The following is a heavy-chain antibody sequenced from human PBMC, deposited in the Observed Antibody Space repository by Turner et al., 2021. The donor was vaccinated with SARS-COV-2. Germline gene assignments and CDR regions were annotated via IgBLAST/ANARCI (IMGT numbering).Heavy chain of an antibody. D-gene: IGHD6-19*01. CDR1: GFTVSSNY. V-gene: IGHV3-53*01. CDR3: ARGYSSGWYQRGAFDI. J-gene: IGHJ3*02. CDR2: IYSGGST. Sequence: EVQLVESGGGLIQPGGSLRPSCAASGFTVSSNYMSWVRQAPGKGVEWVSVIYSGGSTYYADSVKGRFTISRDNSKNTLYLQMNSLRAEDTAVYYCARGYSSGWYQRGAFDIWGQGTMVTVSS.